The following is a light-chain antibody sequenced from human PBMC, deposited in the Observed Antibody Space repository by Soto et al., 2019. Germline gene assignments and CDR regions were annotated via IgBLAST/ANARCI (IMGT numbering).Light chain of an antibody. V-gene: IGKV3-11*01. CDR2: QTS. CDR3: HQRQRWPRT. CDR1: QYINSR. Sequence: VLAQPPAPLSSFSGDRVPPPRRASQYINSRLAWYQHRPGQAPRLLIYQTSIRAAGIPARFSATGSGTDFTLTISDVQPEDFAIYYCHQRQRWPRTFGEGTKVDI. J-gene: IGKJ1*01.